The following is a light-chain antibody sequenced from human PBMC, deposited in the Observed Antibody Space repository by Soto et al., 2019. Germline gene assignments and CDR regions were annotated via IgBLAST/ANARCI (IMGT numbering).Light chain of an antibody. J-gene: IGKJ3*01. CDR1: QSISSW. CDR3: QQYNSYPFT. CDR2: KAS. Sequence: DIQMTQSPSTLSASVGDRVTITCRASQSISSWLAWYQQKPGKAPKLLIHKASSLESGVPSRFSGSGSGTEFTLTISSLQPDDFATYYCQQYNSYPFTFGPGTKVDIK. V-gene: IGKV1-5*03.